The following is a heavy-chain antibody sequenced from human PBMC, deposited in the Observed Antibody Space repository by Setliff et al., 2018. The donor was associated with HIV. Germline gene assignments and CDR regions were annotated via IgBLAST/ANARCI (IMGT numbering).Heavy chain of an antibody. V-gene: IGHV3-23*01. J-gene: IGHJ4*02. Sequence: PGGSMRLSCTASGFTFRSNAMSWVRQAPGKGLEWVSAISADGGSTHHADSVKGRFTISRDNSKNTLYLQMNSLRAEDTALYYCAKGSYGDYDYWGQGTLVTVSS. D-gene: IGHD4-17*01. CDR3: AKGSYGDYDY. CDR1: GFTFRSNA. CDR2: ISADGGST.